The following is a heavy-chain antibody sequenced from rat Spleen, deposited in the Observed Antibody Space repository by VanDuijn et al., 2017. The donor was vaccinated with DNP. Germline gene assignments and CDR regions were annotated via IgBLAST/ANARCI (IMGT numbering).Heavy chain of an antibody. CDR2: IWAGGGT. V-gene: IGHV2-72*01. CDR1: GFSLTSNG. J-gene: IGHJ4*01. D-gene: IGHD4-3*01. Sequence: QVQLKESGPGLMQPSETLSLTCTVSGFSLTSNGVGWVRQPLGKGLVWMGTIWAGGGTNYNSAVQSRLSISRDTSKSQVLLKMNSLQTEDTAMYFCARDSGYAMDAWGQGTSVTVSS. CDR3: ARDSGYAMDA.